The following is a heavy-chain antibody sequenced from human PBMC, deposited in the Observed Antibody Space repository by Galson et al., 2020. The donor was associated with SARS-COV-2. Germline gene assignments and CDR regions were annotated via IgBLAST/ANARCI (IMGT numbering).Heavy chain of an antibody. CDR1: GFTFSSYG. D-gene: IGHD3-10*01. V-gene: IGHV3-33*01. CDR2: IWYDGSNK. J-gene: IGHJ4*02. Sequence: GGSLRLSCAASGFTFSSYGMHWVRQAPGKGLEWVAVIWYDGSNKYYADSVKGRFTISRDNSKNTLYLQMNSLRAEDTAVYYCARDGGFGDNRLDWGQGTLVTVSS. CDR3: ARDGGFGDNRLD.